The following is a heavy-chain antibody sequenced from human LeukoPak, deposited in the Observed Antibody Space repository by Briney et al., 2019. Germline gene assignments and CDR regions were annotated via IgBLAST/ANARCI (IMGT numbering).Heavy chain of an antibody. CDR3: AKLNSYSGYYNWFDP. D-gene: IGHD3-22*01. Sequence: SQTLSLTCAISGDSFSSNSAAWNWLRQSPSRGLEWLGRTYYRSKWYNDYAVSVKSRITINPDTSKNQFSLQLNSVTPEDTAVYYCAKLNSYSGYYNWFDPWGQGTLVTVSS. J-gene: IGHJ5*02. CDR1: GDSFSSNSAA. CDR2: TYYRSKWYN. V-gene: IGHV6-1*01.